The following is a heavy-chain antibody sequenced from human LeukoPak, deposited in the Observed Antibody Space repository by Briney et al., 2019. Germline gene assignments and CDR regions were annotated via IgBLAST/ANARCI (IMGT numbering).Heavy chain of an antibody. CDR2: IYYTGST. CDR1: GGSISSYY. D-gene: IGHD2-2*01. V-gene: IGHV4-59*01. J-gene: IGHJ4*02. Sequence: SETLSLTCTVSGGSISSYYWSWVRQPPGKGLEWIGYIYYTGSTNYNPSLKSRVTISVHTSKNQFSLKLSSVTAADTAVYYCAREHCSTTTCYFYYWGQGTLVTVSS. CDR3: AREHCSTTTCYFYY.